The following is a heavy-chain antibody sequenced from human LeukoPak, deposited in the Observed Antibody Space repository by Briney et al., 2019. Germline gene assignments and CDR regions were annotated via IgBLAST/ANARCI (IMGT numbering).Heavy chain of an antibody. CDR2: ISYDGSNK. Sequence: GGSLRLSCAASGFTFSNYGMHWVRQAPGKGLEWVAVISYDGSNKYYADSVKGRFTISRDNSKNTLYLQMNSLRAEDTAVYYCARESVVRGLDYWGQGTLVTVSS. J-gene: IGHJ4*02. CDR3: ARESVVRGLDY. CDR1: GFTFSNYG. D-gene: IGHD3-10*01. V-gene: IGHV3-30*03.